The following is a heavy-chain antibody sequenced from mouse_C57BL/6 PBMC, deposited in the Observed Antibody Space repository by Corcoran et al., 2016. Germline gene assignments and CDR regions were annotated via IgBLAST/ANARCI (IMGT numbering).Heavy chain of an antibody. CDR3: TRPRSNYVKAMDY. V-gene: IGHV1-15*01. D-gene: IGHD2-5*01. Sequence: QVQLQQSGAELVRPGASVTLSCKASGYTFTDYEMHWVKQTPVHGLEWIGAIDPETGGTAYNQKFKGKAILTADKSSSTAYMELRSLTSEDSAVYYCTRPRSNYVKAMDYWGQGTSVTVSS. CDR1: GYTFTDYE. J-gene: IGHJ4*01. CDR2: IDPETGGT.